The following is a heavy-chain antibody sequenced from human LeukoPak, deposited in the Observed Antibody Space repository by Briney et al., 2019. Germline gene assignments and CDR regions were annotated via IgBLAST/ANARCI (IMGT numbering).Heavy chain of an antibody. CDR2: IKSKTDGGTT. D-gene: IGHD3-22*01. J-gene: IGHJ4*02. V-gene: IGHV3-15*01. CDR1: GFTFSNAW. Sequence: GGSLRLSCAAYGFTFSNAWMSWVRQAPGKGLEWVGRIKSKTDGGTTDYAAPVKGRFTISRDDSKNTLYLQMNSLKTEDTALYYCTTPRYYYDSSNYHGYWGQGTLVTVSS. CDR3: TTPRYYYDSSNYHGY.